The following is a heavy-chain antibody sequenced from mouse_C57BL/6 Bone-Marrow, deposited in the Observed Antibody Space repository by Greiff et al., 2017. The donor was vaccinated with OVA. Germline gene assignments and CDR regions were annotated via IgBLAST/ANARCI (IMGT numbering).Heavy chain of an antibody. CDR2: IHPSDSGT. V-gene: IGHV1-74*01. CDR3: AIGIVTTGWFAY. Sequence: VQLQQPGAELVKPGASVKVSCKASGYTFTSYWMHWVKQRPGQGLEWIGRIHPSDSGTNYNQKFKGKATLTVDKSSSTAYMQLSSLTSEDSAVDDCAIGIVTTGWFAYWGQGTLVTVSA. CDR1: GYTFTSYW. J-gene: IGHJ3*01. D-gene: IGHD2-5*01.